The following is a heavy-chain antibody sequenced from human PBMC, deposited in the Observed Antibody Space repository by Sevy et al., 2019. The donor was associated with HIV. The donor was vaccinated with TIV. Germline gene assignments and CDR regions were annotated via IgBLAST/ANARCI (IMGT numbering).Heavy chain of an antibody. CDR3: AKGATAGTVYFDY. D-gene: IGHD6-13*01. Sequence: GGSLRLSCAASGFTFSSYGMHWVRQAPGKGLEWVAVISYDGSNKYYADSVKGRFSISRDNSKNTLYVQMNNLRVEDTAVYYCAKGATAGTVYFDYWGQRMLVTVSS. J-gene: IGHJ4*02. V-gene: IGHV3-30*18. CDR2: ISYDGSNK. CDR1: GFTFSSYG.